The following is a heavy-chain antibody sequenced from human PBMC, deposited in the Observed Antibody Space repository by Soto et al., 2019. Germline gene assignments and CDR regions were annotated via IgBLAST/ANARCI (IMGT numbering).Heavy chain of an antibody. CDR2: ISAYNGNT. D-gene: IGHD3-22*01. CDR3: ARQYYYDSSGRGHWFDP. CDR1: GYTFTSYG. Sequence: GASVKVSCKASGYTFTSYGISWVRQAPGQGLEWMGWISAYNGNTNYAQKLQGRVTMTTDTSTSTAYMELRSLRSDDTAVYYCARQYYYDSSGRGHWFDPWGQGTLVTVSS. V-gene: IGHV1-18*01. J-gene: IGHJ5*02.